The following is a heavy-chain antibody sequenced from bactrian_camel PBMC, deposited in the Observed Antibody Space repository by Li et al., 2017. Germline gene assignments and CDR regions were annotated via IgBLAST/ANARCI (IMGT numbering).Heavy chain of an antibody. CDR2: IESDGST. V-gene: IGHV3S9*01. CDR1: GYGSTYRRSC. CDR3: AADPESLRLGWGAVLY. Sequence: HVQLVESGGRSVQAGGSLRLACEASGYGSTYRRSCMGWFRQIPDREREGIAGIESDGSTSYADSVKGRFTISQDSAKNILYLQMHSLKPDDTAVYYCAADPESLRLGWGAVLYWGRGTQVTVS. J-gene: IGHJ4*01. D-gene: IGHD5*01.